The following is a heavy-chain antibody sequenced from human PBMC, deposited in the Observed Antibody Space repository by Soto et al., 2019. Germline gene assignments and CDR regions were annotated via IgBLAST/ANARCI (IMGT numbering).Heavy chain of an antibody. D-gene: IGHD3-3*01. J-gene: IGHJ4*02. V-gene: IGHV3-30*18. CDR3: AKDFGAYYDFWSGPSYFDY. CDR1: GFTFSSYG. CDR2: ISYDGSNK. Sequence: GGSLRLSCAASGFTFSSYGMHWVRQAPGKGLEWVAVISYDGSNKYYADSVKGRFTISRDNSKNTLYLQMNSLRAEDTAVYYCAKDFGAYYDFWSGPSYFDYWGQGTLVTVSS.